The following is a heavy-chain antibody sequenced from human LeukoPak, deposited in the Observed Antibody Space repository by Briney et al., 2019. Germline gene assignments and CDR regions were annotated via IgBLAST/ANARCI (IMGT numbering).Heavy chain of an antibody. V-gene: IGHV3-23*01. CDR2: ISGSGGST. CDR1: GFTFSNAW. Sequence: PGGSLRLSCAASGFTFSNAWMSWVRQAPGTGLEWVSTISGSGGSTYYADSVKGRFTISRDNSKNTLYLQMNSLRAEDTAVYYCAKGDTIFGVVTIFDYWGQGTLVTVSS. CDR3: AKGDTIFGVVTIFDY. J-gene: IGHJ4*02. D-gene: IGHD3-3*01.